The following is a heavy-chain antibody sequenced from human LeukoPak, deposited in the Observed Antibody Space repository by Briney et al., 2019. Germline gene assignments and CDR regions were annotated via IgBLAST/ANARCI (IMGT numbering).Heavy chain of an antibody. Sequence: GGSLRLSCAASGFTVSSNYMSWVRQAPGKGLEWVSVIYSGGSTYYADSVKGRFTISRDNSKNTLYLQMNSLRAEDTAVYYCAREPPPYGSGLYYYYYYGMDVWGQGTTVTVSS. CDR2: IYSGGST. CDR1: GFTVSSNY. CDR3: AREPPPYGSGLYYYYYYGMDV. V-gene: IGHV3-66*01. D-gene: IGHD3-10*01. J-gene: IGHJ6*02.